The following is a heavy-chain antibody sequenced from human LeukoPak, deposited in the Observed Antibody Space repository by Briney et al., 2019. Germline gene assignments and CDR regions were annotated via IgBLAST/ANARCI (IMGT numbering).Heavy chain of an antibody. CDR1: GYSISSGYY. Sequence: SETLSLTCTVSGYSISSGYYWGWIRQPPGKGLEWIGSIYYSGSTYYNPSLKSRVTISVDTSKNQFSLKPSSVTAADTAVYYCARVRTAMVIVYWGQGTLVTVSS. V-gene: IGHV4-38-2*02. D-gene: IGHD5-18*01. J-gene: IGHJ4*02. CDR2: IYYSGST. CDR3: ARVRTAMVIVY.